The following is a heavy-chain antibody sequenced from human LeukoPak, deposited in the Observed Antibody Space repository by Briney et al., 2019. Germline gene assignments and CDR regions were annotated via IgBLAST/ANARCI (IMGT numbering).Heavy chain of an antibody. CDR1: GFTFSSYW. D-gene: IGHD3-3*01. CDR3: ARDSRYDFWSGYYPTLYYGMDV. J-gene: IGHJ6*02. Sequence: PGGSLRLSCAASGFTFSSYWMSWVRQAPGKGLEWVANIKQDGSEKYYVDSVKGRFTISRDNAKNSLYLQMNSLRAEDTAVYYCARDSRYDFWSGYYPTLYYGMDVWGQGTTVTVSS. CDR2: IKQDGSEK. V-gene: IGHV3-7*01.